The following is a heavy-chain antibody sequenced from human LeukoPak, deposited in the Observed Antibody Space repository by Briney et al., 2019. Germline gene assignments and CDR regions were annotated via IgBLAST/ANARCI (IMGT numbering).Heavy chain of an antibody. CDR2: IGGDGLTT. J-gene: IGHJ2*01. D-gene: IGHD1-26*01. CDR3: AREGGGSGLWYYDL. CDR1: GFTFGSYS. V-gene: IGHV3-64*02. Sequence: GGSLRLSCAASGFTFGSYSMHWVRQAPGKGPDFVSVIGGDGLTTFYADSVKDRFTISRDNSKSTLYLEMGSLRAEDMAVYYCAREGGGSGLWYYDLWGRGTLVTVSS.